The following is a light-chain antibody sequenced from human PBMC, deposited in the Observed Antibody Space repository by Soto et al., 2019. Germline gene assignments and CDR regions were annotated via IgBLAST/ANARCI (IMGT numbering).Light chain of an antibody. CDR1: QSISNY. Sequence: DIQMTQSPSSLSASVGDKVTITCRASQSISNYLNWYQQKVGKAPQLLIYAASSLQSGVSPRFTGSGSGTEFTLTITSLQPEDFATYYCQQYDSYPITFGGGTKVDIK. CDR2: AAS. J-gene: IGKJ4*01. V-gene: IGKV1-17*01. CDR3: QQYDSYPIT.